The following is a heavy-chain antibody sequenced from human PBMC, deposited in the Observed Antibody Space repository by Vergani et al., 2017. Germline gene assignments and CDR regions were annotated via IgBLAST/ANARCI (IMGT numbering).Heavy chain of an antibody. CDR2: INSDGSST. Sequence: QVQLVESGGGVVQPGRSLSLSCAASGFTFSSYGMHWVRQAPGKGLEWVSRINSDGSSTSYADSVKGRFTISRDNSKNTLYLQMNSLRAEDTAGYYCARVHYYNGMDVWGQGTTVTVSS. CDR1: GFTFSSYG. CDR3: ARVHYYNGMDV. J-gene: IGHJ6*02. V-gene: IGHV3-NL1*01.